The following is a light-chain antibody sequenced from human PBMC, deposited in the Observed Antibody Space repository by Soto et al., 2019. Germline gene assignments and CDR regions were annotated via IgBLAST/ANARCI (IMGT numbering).Light chain of an antibody. CDR1: SSDVGGYDY. CDR2: DVT. Sequence: QSVLTQPRSVSGSPGQSVTISCTGTSSDVGGYDYVSWFQHHPGKVPKLMIYDVTKRPSGVPDRFSASKSGNTASLTISGLQAEDDADYYCCSYGGYVWVFGGGTKLTVL. J-gene: IGLJ3*02. CDR3: CSYGGYVWV. V-gene: IGLV2-11*01.